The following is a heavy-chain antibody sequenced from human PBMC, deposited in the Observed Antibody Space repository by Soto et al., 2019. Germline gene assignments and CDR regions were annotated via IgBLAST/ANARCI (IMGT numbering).Heavy chain of an antibody. V-gene: IGHV4-30-4*01. CDR3: ASLRVTFGGVIGEADY. Sequence: QVQLQESGPGLVKPSQTLSLTCTVSGGSISSGDYYWSWIRQPPGKGLEWIGYIYYSGSTYYNPSLKSRVTISVDTSKNQFSLKLSSVTAADTAVYYCASLRVTFGGVIGEADYWGQGTLVTVSS. CDR1: GGSISSGDYY. CDR2: IYYSGST. D-gene: IGHD3-16*02. J-gene: IGHJ4*02.